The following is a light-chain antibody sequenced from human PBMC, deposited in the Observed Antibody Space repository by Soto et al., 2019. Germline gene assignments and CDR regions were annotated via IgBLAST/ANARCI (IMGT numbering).Light chain of an antibody. J-gene: IGLJ3*02. CDR1: NNDIGYYNY. Sequence: QSALTQPASVSGSPGQSITISCTGSNNDIGYYNYVSWYQQHPNRAPKVIIFEVNSRPSGVSDRFFGSKFGNTASLTISDLRPEDEADHYCASYTSGSTRVVLGGGTKLTVL. CDR2: EVN. CDR3: ASYTSGSTRVV. V-gene: IGLV2-14*01.